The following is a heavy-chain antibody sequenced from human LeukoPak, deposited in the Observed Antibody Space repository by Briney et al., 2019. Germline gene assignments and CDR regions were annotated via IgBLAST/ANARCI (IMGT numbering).Heavy chain of an antibody. Sequence: GESLRLSCAASGFTFSSYAMSWVRQAPRQGLEWVSAISGSGGSTYYADSVKGRFTISRDNSKNTLYLQMNSLRAEDTAVYYCAKSPGYGSGSYYRVFDYWGQGTLVTVSS. V-gene: IGHV3-23*01. CDR1: GFTFSSYA. D-gene: IGHD3-10*01. CDR3: AKSPGYGSGSYYRVFDY. CDR2: ISGSGGST. J-gene: IGHJ4*02.